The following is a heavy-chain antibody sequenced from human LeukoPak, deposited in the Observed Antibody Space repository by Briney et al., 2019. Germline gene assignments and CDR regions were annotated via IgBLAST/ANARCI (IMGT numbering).Heavy chain of an antibody. D-gene: IGHD4-11*01. CDR3: ARDWPTVIAHF. J-gene: IGHJ1*01. CDR1: GYKFLSHG. Sequence: ASVRVSCKTSGYKFLSHGISWVRQAPGQGLEWLGWIRADNGDTRFAQKFQGRFTMTTDTSTSTAHMELRSLRSDDTAVYYCARDWPTVIAHFWGQGTLVTVSS. CDR2: IRADNGDT. V-gene: IGHV1-18*04.